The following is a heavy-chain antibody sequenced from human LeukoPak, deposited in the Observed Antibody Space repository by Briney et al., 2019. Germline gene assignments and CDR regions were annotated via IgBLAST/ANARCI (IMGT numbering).Heavy chain of an antibody. D-gene: IGHD3-10*01. CDR2: IKSKTDGGTT. J-gene: IGHJ3*02. CDR1: GFTFSNAW. Sequence: GGSLRLSCAASGFTFSNAWMSWVRQAPGKGLEWVGRIKSKTDGGTTDYAAPVKGRFTISRDDSKNTLYLQMNSLKTEDTAVYYCTTDRVVRGVMPTPIPFAFDIWGQGTMVTVSS. V-gene: IGHV3-15*01. CDR3: TTDRVVRGVMPTPIPFAFDI.